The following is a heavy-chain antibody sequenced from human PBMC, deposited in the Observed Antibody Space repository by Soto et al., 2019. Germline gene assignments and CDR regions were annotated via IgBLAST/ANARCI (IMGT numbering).Heavy chain of an antibody. CDR1: GGSITSSGW. CDR2: THYEART. V-gene: IGHV4-4*02. Sequence: QVQLQESGPGLVKPSETLSLTCAVSGGSITSSGWWSWVRQPPGKGLEWIGETHYEARTNYSPSLKGRVTISQAKSENQLALKLTSVTAADWAVYYWGREGGGPDALDIWGQGAMVTVSS. D-gene: IGHD3-16*01. CDR3: GREGGGPDALDI. J-gene: IGHJ3*02.